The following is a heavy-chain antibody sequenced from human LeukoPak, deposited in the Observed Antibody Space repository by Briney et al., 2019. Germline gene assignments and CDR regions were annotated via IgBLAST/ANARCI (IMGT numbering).Heavy chain of an antibody. D-gene: IGHD4-11*01. CDR1: GFTFPEYA. Sequence: GSLRLSCAASGFTFPEYALTWVRQAPGKGLEWIGSIYYSGSTNYNPSLKSRVTISVDTSKNQFSLKLSSVTAADTAVYYCARASVTYYYYYYMDVWGKGTTVTVSS. CDR3: ARASVTYYYYYYMDV. CDR2: IYYSGST. J-gene: IGHJ6*03. V-gene: IGHV4-59*01.